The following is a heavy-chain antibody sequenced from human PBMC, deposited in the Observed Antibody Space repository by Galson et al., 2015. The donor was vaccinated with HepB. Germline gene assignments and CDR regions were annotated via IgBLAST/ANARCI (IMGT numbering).Heavy chain of an antibody. Sequence: SLRLSCAASTLTFTNYAIHWVRQAPGKGLEWVSAIGGSGGSAYNADSVKGRFTISRDNSKNTVFLQMNSLRADDTAVYYCTAGLLLFAPVDDWGQGTLVTVSS. CDR3: TAGLLLFAPVDD. CDR2: IGGSGGSA. CDR1: TLTFTNYA. J-gene: IGHJ4*02. V-gene: IGHV3-23*01. D-gene: IGHD2-15*01.